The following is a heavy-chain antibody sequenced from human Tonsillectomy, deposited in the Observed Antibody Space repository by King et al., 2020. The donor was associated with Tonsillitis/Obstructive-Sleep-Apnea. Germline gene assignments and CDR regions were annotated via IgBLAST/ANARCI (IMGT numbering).Heavy chain of an antibody. CDR2: IKQDGSEK. D-gene: IGHD1-26*01. CDR1: GFTFSSYW. Sequence: VQLVESGGGLVQPGGSLRLSCAASGFTFSSYWMSWVRQAPGKGLEWVANIKQDGSEKYYVDSVKGRFTISRDNAKNSLYLQMKSLRAEDTAVYYCARDRSGSYYSPPNYWGQGTLVTVSS. J-gene: IGHJ4*02. CDR3: ARDRSGSYYSPPNY. V-gene: IGHV3-7*03.